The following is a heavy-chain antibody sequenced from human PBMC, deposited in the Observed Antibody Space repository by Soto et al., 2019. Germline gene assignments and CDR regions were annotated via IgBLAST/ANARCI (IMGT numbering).Heavy chain of an antibody. V-gene: IGHV4-4*07. CDR1: GGSISSYY. D-gene: IGHD6-13*01. CDR3: ARGSAAGVDYGMDV. Sequence: SETLSLTCTVSGGSISSYYWSWIRQPAGKGLEWIGRIYPSGGTNYNPSLKSRVTMSVDTSKKRFSLRLSSVTAADTAVYYCARGSAAGVDYGMDVWGQGTSVTVS. J-gene: IGHJ6*02. CDR2: IYPSGGT.